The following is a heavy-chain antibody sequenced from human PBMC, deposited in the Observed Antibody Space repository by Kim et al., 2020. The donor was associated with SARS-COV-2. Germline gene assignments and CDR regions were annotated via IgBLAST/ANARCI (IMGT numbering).Heavy chain of an antibody. CDR2: IYYSGST. Sequence: SETLSLTCTVSGGSISSSSYYWGWIRQPPGKGLEWIGSIYYSGSTYYNPSLKSRVTISVDTSKNQFSLKLSSVTAADTAVYYCARQTSQITIFTPWGQGTLVTVSS. J-gene: IGHJ5*02. V-gene: IGHV4-39*01. CDR1: GGSISSSSYY. D-gene: IGHD3-9*01. CDR3: ARQTSQITIFTP.